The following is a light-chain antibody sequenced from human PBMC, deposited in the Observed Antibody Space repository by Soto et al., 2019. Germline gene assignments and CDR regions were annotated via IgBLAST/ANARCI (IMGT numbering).Light chain of an antibody. Sequence: DIQIAQFPSTPSGPGRARGPITCRASQTISSWLAWYQKKAGKDPKILIYKASTLKSGVPSRFSGSGSGTEFNLTISSLQPDEFATYECQHYNSYSETFGQGTKVDI. V-gene: IGKV1-5*03. CDR1: QTISSW. CDR3: QHYNSYSET. J-gene: IGKJ1*01. CDR2: KAS.